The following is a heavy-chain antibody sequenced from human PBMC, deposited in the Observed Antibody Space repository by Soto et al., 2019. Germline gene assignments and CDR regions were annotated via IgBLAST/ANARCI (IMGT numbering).Heavy chain of an antibody. CDR2: ISTYNGNT. D-gene: IGHD2-21*01. Sequence: QVQLVQSGAEMKKPGASVKVSCKASGYSFSLYGISWARQAPGQGLEWMGWISTYNGNTKYAQKFQDRVTFTTDTSTSTAYMEVTSLGSDDTAVYYCARMIASSLDYWGQGTLVTVSS. J-gene: IGHJ4*02. CDR3: ARMIASSLDY. V-gene: IGHV1-18*04. CDR1: GYSFSLYG.